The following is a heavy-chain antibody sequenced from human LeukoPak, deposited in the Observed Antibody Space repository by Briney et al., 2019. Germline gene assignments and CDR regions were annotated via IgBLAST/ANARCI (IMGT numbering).Heavy chain of an antibody. D-gene: IGHD6-13*01. Sequence: PSETLFLTCTVSGASVSSYYWSWIRQPPGKGLEWIGYIYYSGSTNYNPSLKSRITISVDTSKNQFSLRLGSVTAADTAVYFCAMGFWYEEYFQHWGQGSLVIVSS. J-gene: IGHJ1*01. V-gene: IGHV4-59*02. CDR3: AMGFWYEEYFQH. CDR1: GASVSSYY. CDR2: IYYSGST.